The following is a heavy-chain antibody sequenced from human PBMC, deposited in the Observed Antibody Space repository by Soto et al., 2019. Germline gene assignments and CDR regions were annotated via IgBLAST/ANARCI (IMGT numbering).Heavy chain of an antibody. J-gene: IGHJ6*02. CDR2: ISGNGGST. V-gene: IGHV3-23*01. Sequence: WGSLRLSCAASGFTFISYAINFCRHSPWKGLEWVSHISGNGGSTYYADSVKGRFTISRDNSKNTLYLQMNSLRAEDTAVYYCAKEKIVAAKYYGMDVWGQGTTVTVSS. CDR3: AKEKIVAAKYYGMDV. CDR1: GFTFISYA. D-gene: IGHD2-15*01.